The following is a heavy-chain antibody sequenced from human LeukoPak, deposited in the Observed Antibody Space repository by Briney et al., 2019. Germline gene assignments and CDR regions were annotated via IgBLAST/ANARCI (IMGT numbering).Heavy chain of an antibody. CDR1: GFTFSNAW. J-gene: IGHJ4*02. CDR3: VWEYIRSFNS. D-gene: IGHD3-16*01. CDR2: IKSKTDGGTT. Sequence: GGSLRLSCAASGFTFSNAWMSWVRQAPGKGMEWVGRIKSKTDGGTTDYAAPVKGRFTISRDDSKNTLYLQMSNLKTEDTAVYDVVWEYIRSFNSWGERTLVTVSS. V-gene: IGHV3-15*01.